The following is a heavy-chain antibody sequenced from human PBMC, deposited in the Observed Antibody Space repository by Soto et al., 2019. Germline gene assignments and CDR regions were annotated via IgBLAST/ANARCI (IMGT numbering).Heavy chain of an antibody. CDR2: ISYDGSNK. V-gene: IGHV3-30-3*01. Sequence: GGSLRLSCAVSGFTFADFAMSWVRQTPGKGLEWVAVISYDGSNKYYADSVKGRFTISRDNSKNTLYLQMNSLRAEDTAVYYSARPLWRDDYNWGYFDLWGLGTLVTVSS. J-gene: IGHJ2*01. CDR1: GFTFADFA. D-gene: IGHD4-4*01. CDR3: ARPLWRDDYNWGYFDL.